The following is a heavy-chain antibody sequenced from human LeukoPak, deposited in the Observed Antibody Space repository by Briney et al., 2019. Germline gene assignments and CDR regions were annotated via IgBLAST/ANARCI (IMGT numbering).Heavy chain of an antibody. D-gene: IGHD3-22*01. CDR3: AKDIGSLTYWYDDSNYSGAFDY. V-gene: IGHV3-9*01. CDR2: ISWNSGSL. Sequence: GGSLRLSCAASGFTFSSYSMNWVRQAPGKGLEWVAVISWNSGSLDYVDSVKGRFTISRDNAKNTLNNLRAEDTALYYCAKDIGSLTYWYDDSNYSGAFDYWGQGTLVTVST. J-gene: IGHJ4*02. CDR1: GFTFSSYS.